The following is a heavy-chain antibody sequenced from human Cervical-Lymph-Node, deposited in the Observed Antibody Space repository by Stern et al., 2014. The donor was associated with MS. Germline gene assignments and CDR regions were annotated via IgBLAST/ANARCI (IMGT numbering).Heavy chain of an antibody. J-gene: IGHJ4*02. CDR3: AKDIQLSY. CDR2: IAVSAVNT. Sequence: EVQLLESGGGLVQPGGSLRLSCAASGFSFSSAAMTWVRLAPGKGLEWVSLIAVSAVNTYYADSVKGRFTISRDNSEDTLYLQMNNLRAEDTAVYYCAKDIQLSYWGQGTLVTVSS. V-gene: IGHV3-23*01. CDR1: GFSFSSAA. D-gene: IGHD2/OR15-2a*01.